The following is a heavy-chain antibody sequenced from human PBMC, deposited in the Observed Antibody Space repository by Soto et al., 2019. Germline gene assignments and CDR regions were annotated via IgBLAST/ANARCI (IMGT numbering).Heavy chain of an antibody. CDR1: CYSISSGYY. CDR2: IYHSGIT. V-gene: IGHV4-38-2*02. J-gene: IGHJ4*02. Sequence: PSETLSLTCAVSCYSISSGYYWGWIRQPPWKGLEWIGSIYHSGITSYNPSLKSRVTISVDTSKNQFSMKLSSVTAADTAVYYCAREIEYSSGQPPFAYWGQGTLVTVSS. D-gene: IGHD6-19*01. CDR3: AREIEYSSGQPPFAY.